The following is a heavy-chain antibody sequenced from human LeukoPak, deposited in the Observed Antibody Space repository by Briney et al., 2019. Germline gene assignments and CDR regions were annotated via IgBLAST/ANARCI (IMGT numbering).Heavy chain of an antibody. V-gene: IGHV3-23*01. CDR1: GFTFSSYA. CDR3: AKDTAMAKGADY. D-gene: IGHD5-18*01. J-gene: IGHJ4*02. Sequence: PGGSLRLSCAASGFTFSSYAMSWVRQAPGKGLEWVSAISGSGAGTYYADSVKGRFTISRDNSKNTLSLQMNSLRAEDTAVYYCAKDTAMAKGADYWGQGTLVTVSP. CDR2: ISGSGAGT.